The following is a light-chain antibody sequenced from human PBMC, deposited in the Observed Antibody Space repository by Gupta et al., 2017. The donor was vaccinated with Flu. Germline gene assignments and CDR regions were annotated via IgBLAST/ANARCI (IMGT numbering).Light chain of an antibody. CDR3: QTWGTGVWV. V-gene: IGLV4-69*01. CDR2: LNSDGSH. CDR1: GHSSYA. J-gene: IGLJ3*02. Sequence: GHSSYAIAWHQQQPEKGPRYLMKLNSDGSHSKGDGFPDRFSGSSSGAERYLTISSLQSEDEADYYCQTWGTGVWVFGGGTKLTVL.